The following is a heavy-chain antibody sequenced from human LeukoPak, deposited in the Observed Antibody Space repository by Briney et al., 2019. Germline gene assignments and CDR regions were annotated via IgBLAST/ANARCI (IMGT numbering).Heavy chain of an antibody. CDR1: GYTFTSYG. V-gene: IGHV1-69*06. CDR3: AREGIAVAGTMFDP. CDR2: IIPIFGTA. J-gene: IGHJ5*02. D-gene: IGHD6-19*01. Sequence: SVKVSCKASGYTFTSYGISWVRQAPGQGLEWMGGIIPIFGTANYAQKFQGRVTITADKSTSTAYMELSSLRSEDTAVYYCAREGIAVAGTMFDPWGQGTLVTVSS.